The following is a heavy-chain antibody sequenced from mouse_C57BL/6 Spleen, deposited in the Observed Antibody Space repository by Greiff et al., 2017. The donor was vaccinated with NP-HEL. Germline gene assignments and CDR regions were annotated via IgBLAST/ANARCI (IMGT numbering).Heavy chain of an antibody. CDR3: ARRGAQAYYAMDY. D-gene: IGHD3-2*02. J-gene: IGHJ4*01. Sequence: VQLQQPGAELVKPGASVKLSCKASGYTFPSYWMQWVKQRPGQGLEWIGEIDPSDSYTNYNQKFKGKAPLTVDTSSSTAYMQLRSLTSEDSAVYYCARRGAQAYYAMDYWGQGTSVTVSS. V-gene: IGHV1-50*01. CDR2: IDPSDSYT. CDR1: GYTFPSYW.